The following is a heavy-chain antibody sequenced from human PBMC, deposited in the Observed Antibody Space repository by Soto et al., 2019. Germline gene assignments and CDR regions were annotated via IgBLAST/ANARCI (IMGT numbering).Heavy chain of an antibody. CDR3: ARGVNGYSSSWYTEYFQH. D-gene: IGHD6-13*01. J-gene: IGHJ1*01. Sequence: QVQLVQSGAEVKKPGSSVKVSCKASGGTFSSYTISWVRQAPGQGLEWMGRIIPILGIANYAQKFQGRVTITADKSTSTAYMELSSLRSEDTAVYYCARGVNGYSSSWYTEYFQHWGQGTLVTVSS. CDR1: GGTFSSYT. V-gene: IGHV1-69*02. CDR2: IIPILGIA.